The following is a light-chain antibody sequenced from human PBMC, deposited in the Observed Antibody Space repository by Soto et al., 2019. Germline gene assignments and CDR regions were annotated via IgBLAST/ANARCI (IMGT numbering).Light chain of an antibody. J-gene: IGKJ4*01. Sequence: DIRMTQSPPSLSASVGDRLTITCRASQTISDYLHWYQQKPGKAPTLLIYGSSSLQTGVPPRFRGSGSGTEFTLTISSLQPEDFGTYYCQQTYDFLVSFGGGTKVDLK. CDR1: QTISDY. V-gene: IGKV1-39*01. CDR2: GSS. CDR3: QQTYDFLVS.